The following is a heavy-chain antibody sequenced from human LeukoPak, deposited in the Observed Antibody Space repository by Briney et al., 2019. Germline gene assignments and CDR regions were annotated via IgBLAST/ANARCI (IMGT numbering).Heavy chain of an antibody. CDR1: GGSFSGYY. V-gene: IGHV4-34*01. Sequence: PSETLSLTCAVYGGSFSGYYWSWIRQPPGKGLEWIGEINHSGSTNYNPSLKSRVTISVDTSKNQFSLKLSSVTAADTAVYYCASMVIDYWGQGTLVTVSS. J-gene: IGHJ4*02. CDR3: ASMVIDY. D-gene: IGHD3-10*01. CDR2: INHSGST.